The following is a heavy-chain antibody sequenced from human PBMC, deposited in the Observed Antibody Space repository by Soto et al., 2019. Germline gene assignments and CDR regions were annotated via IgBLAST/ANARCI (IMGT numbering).Heavy chain of an antibody. CDR1: GGSISSSSYY. J-gene: IGHJ4*02. CDR2: IYYSGST. D-gene: IGHD3-10*01. CDR3: ARGASGSYGYY. V-gene: IGHV4-39*01. Sequence: PSETLSLTCTVSGGSISSSSYYWGWIRQPPGKGLEWIGSIYYSGSTYYNPSLKSRVTISVDTSKNQFSLKLSSVTAADTAVYYCARGASGSYGYYWGQGTLVTVS.